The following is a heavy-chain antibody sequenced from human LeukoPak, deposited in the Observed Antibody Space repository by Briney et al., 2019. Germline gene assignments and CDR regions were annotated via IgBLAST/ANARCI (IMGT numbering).Heavy chain of an antibody. J-gene: IGHJ4*02. CDR2: SRNKAKSYTT. Sequence: GGSLRLSCATSGFTFSDHYMDWVRQSPGKGLEWDARSRNKAKSYTTDYAASVRGRFTISRDASENSVSLQMNSLKAEDTAVYYCARVYDSWSSGEDWGQGTLVTVSS. V-gene: IGHV3-72*01. D-gene: IGHD3-10*01. CDR3: ARVYDSWSSGED. CDR1: GFTFSDHY.